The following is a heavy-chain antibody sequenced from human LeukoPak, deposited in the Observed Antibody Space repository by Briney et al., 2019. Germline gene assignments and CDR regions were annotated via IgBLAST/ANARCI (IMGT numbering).Heavy chain of an antibody. J-gene: IGHJ1*01. Sequence: SETLSLTCAVYGGSFSGYYWSWIRQPPGKGLEWIGEINHSEATDYNPSFKSRATILLDTSKNQFSLKLSSVTAADTAVYYCAREAQYCSGGRCYGGYFQHWGQGTLVTVSS. CDR1: GGSFSGYY. CDR3: AREAQYCSGGRCYGGYFQH. CDR2: INHSEAT. D-gene: IGHD2-15*01. V-gene: IGHV4-34*01.